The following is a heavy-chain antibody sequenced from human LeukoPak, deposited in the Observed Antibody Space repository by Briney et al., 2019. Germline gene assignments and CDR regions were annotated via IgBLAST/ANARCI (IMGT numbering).Heavy chain of an antibody. CDR3: VRLRRNSDTSGYYYYYDF. J-gene: IGHJ4*02. Sequence: PGGSLRLSCVASGYNFSSFSINWVRQAPGKGLEWVSSISVRSNYKYYADSVRGRLRISRDDARDSLFLQMNSLRAEDTAVYYCVRLRRNSDTSGYYYYYDFWGQGTLVTVSS. D-gene: IGHD3-22*01. V-gene: IGHV3-21*01. CDR2: ISVRSNYK. CDR1: GYNFSSFS.